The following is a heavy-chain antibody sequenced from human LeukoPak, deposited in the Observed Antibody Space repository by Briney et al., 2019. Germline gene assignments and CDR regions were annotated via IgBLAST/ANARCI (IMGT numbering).Heavy chain of an antibody. Sequence: GGSLRLSCAASGFTFSSYAMHWVRQAPGKGLEYVSAISSNGGSTYYANSVKGRFTISRDNSKNTVYLQMGSLRAEDTAVYYCARDRGNQRGYYYYYMDVWGKGTTVTVSS. J-gene: IGHJ6*03. CDR3: ARDRGNQRGYYYYYMDV. CDR2: ISSNGGST. CDR1: GFTFSSYA. D-gene: IGHD1-14*01. V-gene: IGHV3-64*01.